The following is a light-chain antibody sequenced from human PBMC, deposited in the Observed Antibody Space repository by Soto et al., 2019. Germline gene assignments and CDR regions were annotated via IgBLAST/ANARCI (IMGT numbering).Light chain of an antibody. CDR1: QSLLHSNGYNY. V-gene: IGKV2-28*01. CDR2: LAS. Sequence: DIVMTQSPLSLPVTPGEPASISCRSSQSLLHSNGYNYLDWYLQQPGQSPQVLIHLASNRASGVPDRFTGSGSGTDFTLRISRVEAEDVGVYYGMQARQIPNTFGQGTKLEIK. CDR3: MQARQIPNT. J-gene: IGKJ2*01.